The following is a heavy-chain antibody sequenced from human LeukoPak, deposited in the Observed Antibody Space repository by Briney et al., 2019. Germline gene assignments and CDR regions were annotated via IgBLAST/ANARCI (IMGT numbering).Heavy chain of an antibody. CDR3: ARVWAAAQGGPWFDP. CDR1: GFTVSSNY. J-gene: IGHJ5*02. D-gene: IGHD6-13*01. Sequence: GGSLRLSCAASGFTVSSNYMSWVRQAPGKGLEWVSVIYSGGSTYYADSVKGRFTISRYNSKNTLYLQMNSLRAKDTAVYYCARVWAAAQGGPWFDPWGQGTLVTVSS. V-gene: IGHV3-53*01. CDR2: IYSGGST.